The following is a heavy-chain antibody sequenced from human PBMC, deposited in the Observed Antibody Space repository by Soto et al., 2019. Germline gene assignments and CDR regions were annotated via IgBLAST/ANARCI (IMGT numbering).Heavy chain of an antibody. Sequence: QVQLVESGGGVVQPGRSLRLSCAASGFTFSSYGMHGVRQAPGKGLEWVAVIWYDGSNNYYADSVKGRFTISRDNSKNTLYMPMNSLRAEDTAVYYWARDGPWSSTSCLYGMDVWGQGTTVTVSS. CDR3: ARDGPWSSTSCLYGMDV. J-gene: IGHJ6*02. CDR1: GFTFSSYG. D-gene: IGHD2-2*01. CDR2: IWYDGSNN. V-gene: IGHV3-33*01.